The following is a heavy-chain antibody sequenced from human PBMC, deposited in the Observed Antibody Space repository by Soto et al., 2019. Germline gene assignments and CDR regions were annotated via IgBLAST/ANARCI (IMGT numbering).Heavy chain of an antibody. J-gene: IGHJ6*02. CDR2: IIPIFGTA. Sequence: SVKVSCKASGGTFSSYAISWVRQAPGQGLEWMGGIIPIFGTANYAQKFRGRVTITADESTSTAYMELSSLRSEDTAVYYCARDRSVVVVAAPTYYYYGMDVWGQGTTVTVSS. CDR1: GGTFSSYA. V-gene: IGHV1-69*13. D-gene: IGHD2-15*01. CDR3: ARDRSVVVVAAPTYYYYGMDV.